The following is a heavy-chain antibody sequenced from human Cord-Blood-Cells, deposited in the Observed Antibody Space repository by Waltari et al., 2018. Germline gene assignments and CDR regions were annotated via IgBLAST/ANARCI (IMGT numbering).Heavy chain of an antibody. D-gene: IGHD3-3*01. Sequence: QVQLVESGGGVVQPGRSLRLPCAASGFTFSSYGMHWVRQAPGKGLEWVAVIWYDGSNKYYADSVKGRFTISRDNSKNTLYLQMNSLRAEDTAVYYCARDAWNYDFWSGYYGRLDYWGQGTLVTVSS. CDR2: IWYDGSNK. CDR1: GFTFSSYG. V-gene: IGHV3-33*01. J-gene: IGHJ4*02. CDR3: ARDAWNYDFWSGYYGRLDY.